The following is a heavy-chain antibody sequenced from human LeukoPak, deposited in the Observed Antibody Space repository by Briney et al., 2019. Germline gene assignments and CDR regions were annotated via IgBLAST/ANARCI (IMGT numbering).Heavy chain of an antibody. CDR2: IYYSGST. CDR1: GDSISSFY. CDR3: ARGTTPTSY. D-gene: IGHD1-1*01. J-gene: IGHJ4*02. V-gene: IGHV4-59*01. Sequence: PSETLSLTCTVSGDSISSFYWSWLRQPPGKGLEWIGYIYYSGSTNYNPSLKSRVTISINTSKNQFSLNLTSVTAVDTAVYFCARGTTPTSYWGQGALVTVSS.